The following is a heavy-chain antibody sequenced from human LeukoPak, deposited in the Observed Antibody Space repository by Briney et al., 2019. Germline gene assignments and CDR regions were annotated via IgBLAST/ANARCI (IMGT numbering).Heavy chain of an antibody. CDR1: GGSFSGYY. J-gene: IGHJ6*03. V-gene: IGHV4-34*01. Sequence: SETLSLTCAVYGGSFSGYYWSWIRQPPGKGLEWIGEINHSGSTNYNPSLKSRVTISVDTSKNQFSLKLSSVTAADTAVYYCARGLRVPAAMAPPYYYYYYMDVWGKGTTVTVSS. CDR3: ARGLRVPAAMAPPYYYYYYMDV. CDR2: INHSGST. D-gene: IGHD2-2*01.